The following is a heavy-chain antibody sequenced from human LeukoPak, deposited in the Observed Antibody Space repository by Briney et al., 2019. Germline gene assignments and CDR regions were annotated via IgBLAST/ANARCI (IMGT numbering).Heavy chain of an antibody. V-gene: IGHV1-18*01. CDR3: ARDGYSYGYGDYFDY. J-gene: IGHJ4*02. CDR1: GYTFTSYD. Sequence: ASVKVSCKASGYTFTSYDINWVRQATGQGLEWMGWISAYNGNTNYAQKLQGRVTMTTDTSTSTAYMELRSLRSDDTAVYYCARDGYSYGYGDYFDYWGQGTLVTVSS. CDR2: ISAYNGNT. D-gene: IGHD5-18*01.